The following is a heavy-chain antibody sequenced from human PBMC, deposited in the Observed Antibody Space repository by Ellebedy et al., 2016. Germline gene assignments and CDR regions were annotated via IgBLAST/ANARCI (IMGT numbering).Heavy chain of an antibody. CDR2: IYHSGST. CDR1: GYSISSGYY. Sequence: SETLSLXXTVSGYSISSGYYWGWIRQPPGKGLEWIGSIYHSGSTYYNPSLKSRVTISVDTSKNQFSLKLSSVTAADTAVYYCARGSGVGARAGYWGQGTLVTVSS. D-gene: IGHD1-26*01. V-gene: IGHV4-38-2*02. J-gene: IGHJ4*02. CDR3: ARGSGVGARAGY.